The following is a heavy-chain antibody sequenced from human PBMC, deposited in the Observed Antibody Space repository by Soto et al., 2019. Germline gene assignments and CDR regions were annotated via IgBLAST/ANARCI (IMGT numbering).Heavy chain of an antibody. CDR2: IKEDGSAK. V-gene: IGHV3-7*03. CDR1: GLNFSTYW. CDR3: VSDGEACSGYECFRSFDY. D-gene: IGHD5-12*01. Sequence: EVQLVESGGGLVQPGGSLRLSCVASGLNFSTYWMSWVRQVPGKRPEWVANIKEDGSAKNYVDSAKGRFIISRDNAAMSLYLQMYSLRVEDTAVYFCVSDGEACSGYECFRSFDYWGQGALVTVSS. J-gene: IGHJ4*02.